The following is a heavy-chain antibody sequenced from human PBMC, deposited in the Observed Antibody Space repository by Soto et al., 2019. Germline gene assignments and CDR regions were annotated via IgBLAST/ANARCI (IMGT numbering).Heavy chain of an antibody. V-gene: IGHV4-59*12. Sequence: SETLSLTCTVSGGSISSYYWSWIRQPPGKGLEWIGYIYYSGSTNYNPSLKSRVTISVDTSKNQFSLKLSSVTAADTAVYYCARGPYYYGMDVWGQGTTVTVSS. CDR3: ARGPYYYGMDV. CDR1: GGSISSYY. CDR2: IYYSGST. J-gene: IGHJ6*02.